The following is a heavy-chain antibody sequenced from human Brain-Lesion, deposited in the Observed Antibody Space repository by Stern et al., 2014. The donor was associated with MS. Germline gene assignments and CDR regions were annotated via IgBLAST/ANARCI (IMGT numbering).Heavy chain of an antibody. CDR2: IFNSGST. V-gene: IGHV4-61*02. Sequence: QLQLQESGPGLVKPSQTLSLSCTVSGGSISSGGYYWSWIRQPAGKGLEWIGRIFNSGSTSYNPSLKSRVTISIYTSKNQFSLRLTPMTAADTAVYYCARGRVVPGFQYYATDVWGQGTTVIVSS. CDR1: GGSISSGGYY. D-gene: IGHD2-2*01. CDR3: ARGRVVPGFQYYATDV. J-gene: IGHJ6*02.